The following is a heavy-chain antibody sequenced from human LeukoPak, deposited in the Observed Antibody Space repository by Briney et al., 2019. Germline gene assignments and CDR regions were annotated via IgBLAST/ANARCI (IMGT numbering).Heavy chain of an antibody. CDR2: IYYSGST. Sequence: PSETLSLTCTVSGGSISSGDYYWSWLRQPPGKGLEWIGYIYYSGSTYYNPSLKSRVTISVDTSKDQFSLKLISVTAADTSVYYCARVVVVPAQYMDVWGKGTTVTVSS. J-gene: IGHJ6*03. CDR1: GGSISSGDYY. CDR3: ARVVVVPAQYMDV. D-gene: IGHD2-2*01. V-gene: IGHV4-30-4*08.